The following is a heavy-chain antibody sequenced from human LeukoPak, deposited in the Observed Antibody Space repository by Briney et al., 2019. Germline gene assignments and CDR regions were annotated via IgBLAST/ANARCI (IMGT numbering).Heavy chain of an antibody. J-gene: IGHJ4*02. Sequence: GESLKISCQGSGYRLTNYWIGWVRQMPGKGLEWMGIIYLGDSDTRYSPSFRGQVTIPADKSISTAYLQWSNLKASDSAMYYCATHQPRFSGWPFDSWGQGTLVTVSS. CDR1: GYRLTNYW. CDR2: IYLGDSDT. D-gene: IGHD6-19*01. V-gene: IGHV5-51*01. CDR3: ATHQPRFSGWPFDS.